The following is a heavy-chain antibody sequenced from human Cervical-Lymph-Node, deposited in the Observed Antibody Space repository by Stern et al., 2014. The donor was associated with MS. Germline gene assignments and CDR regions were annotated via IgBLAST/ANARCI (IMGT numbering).Heavy chain of an antibody. CDR3: AKKSVGTTGTTTAFDY. Sequence: QVQLVESGGGVVQPGTSLRLSCAVSGFTFSNYGMHWVRQAPGKGLEWVAVISYDADVKFYADSVKGRFTISRDTPKNTMYLQLNSLKVEDTAVYLCAKKSVGTTGTTTAFDYWGQGTLVTVSS. V-gene: IGHV3-30*18. J-gene: IGHJ4*02. CDR1: GFTFSNYG. CDR2: ISYDADVK. D-gene: IGHD1-1*01.